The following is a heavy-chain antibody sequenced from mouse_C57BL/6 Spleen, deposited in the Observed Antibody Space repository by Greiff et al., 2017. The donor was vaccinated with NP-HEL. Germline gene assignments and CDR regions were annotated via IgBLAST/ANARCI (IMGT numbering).Heavy chain of an antibody. J-gene: IGHJ2*01. D-gene: IGHD1-1*01. CDR3: ARSVFITTVVGGFDY. CDR1: GYTFTSYW. CDR2: INPSNGGT. Sequence: QVHVKQPGTELVKPGASVKLSCKASGYTFTSYWMHWVKQRPGQGLEWIGNINPSNGGTNYNEKFKSKATLTVDKSSSTAYMQLSSLTSEDSAVYYCARSVFITTVVGGFDYWGQGTTLTVSS. V-gene: IGHV1-53*01.